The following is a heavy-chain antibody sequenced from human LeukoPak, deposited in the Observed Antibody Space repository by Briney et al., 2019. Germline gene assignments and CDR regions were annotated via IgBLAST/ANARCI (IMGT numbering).Heavy chain of an antibody. CDR3: ARADYGDYVWFDP. CDR2: INPNSGGT. J-gene: IGHJ5*02. V-gene: IGHV1-2*06. CDR1: GYTFTGYY. D-gene: IGHD4-17*01. Sequence: GASVKVSCKASGYTFTGYYMHWVRQAPGQGLEWMGRINPNSGGTNYAQKFQGRVTMTRDTSISTAYMDLSRLRSDDTAVYYCARADYGDYVWFDPWGQGTLVTVSS.